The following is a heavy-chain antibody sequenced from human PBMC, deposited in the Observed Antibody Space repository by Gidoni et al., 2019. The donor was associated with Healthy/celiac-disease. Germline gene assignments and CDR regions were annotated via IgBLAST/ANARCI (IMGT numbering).Heavy chain of an antibody. Sequence: SGFTFSSYAMHWVRQAPGKGLEWVAVISYDGSNKYYADSVKGRFTISRDNSKNTLYLQMNSLRAEDTAVYYCASELELAFDYWGQGTLVTVSS. J-gene: IGHJ4*02. CDR2: ISYDGSNK. CDR3: ASELELAFDY. D-gene: IGHD1-7*01. CDR1: GFTFSSYA. V-gene: IGHV3-30*04.